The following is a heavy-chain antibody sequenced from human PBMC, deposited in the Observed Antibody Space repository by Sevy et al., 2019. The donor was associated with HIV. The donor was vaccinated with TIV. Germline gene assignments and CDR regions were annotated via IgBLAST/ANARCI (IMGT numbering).Heavy chain of an antibody. CDR2: LKQKAYGGTL. CDR1: GFTFGDYA. Sequence: GGSLRLSCTGSGFTFGDYAMSWVRQAPGKGLEWVAFLKQKAYGGTLAYAGSVKGRFSNSRDDSKSIAHMQMNDLKTEDTAMYYCTRWKVAQSLFDYWGQGALVTVSS. J-gene: IGHJ4*02. V-gene: IGHV3-49*04. CDR3: TRWKVAQSLFDY. D-gene: IGHD1-1*01.